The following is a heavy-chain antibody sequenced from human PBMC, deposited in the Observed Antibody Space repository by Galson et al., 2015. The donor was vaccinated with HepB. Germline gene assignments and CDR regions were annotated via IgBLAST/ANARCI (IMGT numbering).Heavy chain of an antibody. D-gene: IGHD3-22*01. CDR1: GFTFSSYW. Sequence: SLRLSCAASGFTFSSYWMHWVRQAPGKGLVWVSRISSDGSSTSYADSVKGRFTISRDNAKNTLYLQMNSLRAEDTAVYYCARGGIYDSSGYYSDYWGQGTLVTVSS. J-gene: IGHJ4*02. V-gene: IGHV3-74*01. CDR2: ISSDGSST. CDR3: ARGGIYDSSGYYSDY.